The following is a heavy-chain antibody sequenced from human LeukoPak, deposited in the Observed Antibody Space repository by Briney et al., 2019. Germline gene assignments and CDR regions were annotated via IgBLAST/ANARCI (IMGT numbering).Heavy chain of an antibody. CDR3: ARDMSANAEYFQY. V-gene: IGHV3-21*05. D-gene: IGHD5/OR15-5a*01. CDR1: GFTFSSYS. J-gene: IGHJ1*01. Sequence: GGSLRLSCAASGFTFSSYSINWVRQAPGKGLEWVSYISSSSRYIYYADSVKGRFTISRDNAKNPVYLQMNSLRAEDTAVYYCARDMSANAEYFQYWGQGTLVTVSS. CDR2: ISSSSRYI.